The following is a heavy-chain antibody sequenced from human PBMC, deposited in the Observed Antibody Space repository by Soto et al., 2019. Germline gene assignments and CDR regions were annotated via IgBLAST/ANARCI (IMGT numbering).Heavy chain of an antibody. Sequence: EVQLVQSGAEVKKPGESLKISCKGSGYSFTSYWIGWVRQMPGKGLEWMGIIYPGDSDTRHSPSFQGQVTISADKSISTAYLQWSSLKASDTAMYYCAGVRGTDASYYGMDVWGQGTTVTVSS. J-gene: IGHJ6*02. CDR3: AGVRGTDASYYGMDV. D-gene: IGHD3-10*01. CDR2: IYPGDSDT. CDR1: GYSFTSYW. V-gene: IGHV5-51*03.